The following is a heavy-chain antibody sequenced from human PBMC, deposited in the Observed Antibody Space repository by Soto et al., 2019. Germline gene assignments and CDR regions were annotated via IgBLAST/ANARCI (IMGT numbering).Heavy chain of an antibody. CDR3: ARAPLFYDSSGYPSHIFDI. D-gene: IGHD3-22*01. Sequence: PGGSLRFSCEASGFTVSSTYMSWVRQAPGKGLEWVSFIYSGGSTSYADSVKGRFIISRDSSKNTLYLQMNSLRAEDTAVYYCARAPLFYDSSGYPSHIFDIWGQGTMVTVS. V-gene: IGHV3-53*01. CDR1: GFTVSSTY. J-gene: IGHJ3*02. CDR2: IYSGGST.